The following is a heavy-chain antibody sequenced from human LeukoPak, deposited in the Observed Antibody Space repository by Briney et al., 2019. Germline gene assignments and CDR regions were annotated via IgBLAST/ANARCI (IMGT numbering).Heavy chain of an antibody. CDR1: GYTLTELS. CDR3: ATDPAYYYGSGSYPTNDY. J-gene: IGHJ4*02. V-gene: IGHV1-24*01. CDR2: FDPEDGET. Sequence: ASVKVSCKVSGYTLTELSMHWVRQAPGKGLEWMGGFDPEDGETIYAQKFQGRVTMTEDTSTDTAYMELSSLRSEDTAVYYCATDPAYYYGSGSYPTNDYWGQGTLVTVSS. D-gene: IGHD3-10*01.